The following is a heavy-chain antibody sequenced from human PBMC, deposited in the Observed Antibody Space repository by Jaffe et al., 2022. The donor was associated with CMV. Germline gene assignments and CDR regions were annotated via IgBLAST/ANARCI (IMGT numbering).Heavy chain of an antibody. CDR2: LWKDGSDK. CDR1: EFSFSGYV. J-gene: IGHJ6*02. D-gene: IGHD3-9*01. V-gene: IGHV3-33*01. CDR3: AREQSSYDVLTGYPRYFYYGMDV. Sequence: QVQLVESGGGVVQPGRSLRLSCAASEFSFSGYVMHWVRQAPGKGLEWVAVLWKDGSDKYYADSVKGRFTISRDNSKNTLYLQMNSLRVEDTAVYYCAREQSSYDVLTGYPRYFYYGMDVWGQGTTVTVSS.